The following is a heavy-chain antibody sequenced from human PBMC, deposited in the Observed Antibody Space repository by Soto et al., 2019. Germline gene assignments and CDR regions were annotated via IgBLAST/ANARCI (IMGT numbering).Heavy chain of an antibody. CDR3: ARVEVLEMATANFDY. J-gene: IGHJ4*02. CDR2: IYYSGST. CDR1: GGSISSGGYY. Sequence: SETLSLTCTVSGGSISSGGYYWSWIRQHPGKGLEWIGYIYYSGSTYYNPSLKSRVTISVDTSKNQFSLKLSSVTAADTAVYCCARVEVLEMATANFDYWGQGTLVTVCS. D-gene: IGHD5-18*01. V-gene: IGHV4-31*03.